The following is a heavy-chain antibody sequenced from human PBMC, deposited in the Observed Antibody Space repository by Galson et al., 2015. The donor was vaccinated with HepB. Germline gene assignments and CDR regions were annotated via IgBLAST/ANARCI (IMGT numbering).Heavy chain of an antibody. CDR2: ISYDGSNK. CDR1: GFTFSNYG. CDR3: AKDHPGTGPKGYSKNWTEGYFDL. V-gene: IGHV3-30*18. D-gene: IGHD6-13*01. J-gene: IGHJ2*01. Sequence: SLRLSCAASGFTFSNYGIHWVRQAPGMGLEWVAVISYDGSNKYYADSVKGRFTISRDNSKNTLYLQMNSLRGEDTALYHCAKDHPGTGPKGYSKNWTEGYFDLWGRGTLVTVSP.